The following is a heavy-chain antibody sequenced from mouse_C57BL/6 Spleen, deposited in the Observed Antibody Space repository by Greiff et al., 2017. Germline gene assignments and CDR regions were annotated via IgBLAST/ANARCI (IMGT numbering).Heavy chain of an antibody. CDR1: GFTFSSYA. Sequence: DVMLVESGEGLVKPGGSLKLSCAASGFTFSSYAMSWVRQTPEKRLEWVAYISSGGDYIYYADTVKGRFTISRDNARNTRYLQMSSLKSEDTAMYYCTREDHYDFDYWGQGTTLTVSS. J-gene: IGHJ2*01. D-gene: IGHD1-2*01. CDR2: ISSGGDYI. CDR3: TREDHYDFDY. V-gene: IGHV5-9-1*02.